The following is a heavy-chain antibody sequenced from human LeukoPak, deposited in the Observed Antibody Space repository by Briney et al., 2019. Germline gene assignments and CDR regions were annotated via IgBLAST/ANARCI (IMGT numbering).Heavy chain of an antibody. CDR2: ISYDGSNK. V-gene: IGHV3-30*04. CDR1: GFTFSSYA. J-gene: IGHJ4*02. D-gene: IGHD4-17*01. CDR3: ASDDPYGDYIDY. Sequence: GRSLRLSCAASGFTFSSYAMHWVRQAPGKGLEWVAVISYDGSNKYYADSVKGRFTISRDNSKNTLYLQMNSLRAEDTAVYYCASDDPYGDYIDYWGQGTLVTVSS.